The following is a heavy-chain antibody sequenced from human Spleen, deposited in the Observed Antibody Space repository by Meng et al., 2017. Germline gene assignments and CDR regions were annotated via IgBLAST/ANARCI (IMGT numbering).Heavy chain of an antibody. CDR2: IYHSGGT. J-gene: IGHJ4*02. V-gene: IGHV4-4*02. CDR1: GGSISSSNW. Sequence: QGQLQESGPGLVKPSGTLSLTCGVSGGSISSSNWWSWVRQPPGKGLEWIGEIYHSGGTKYNPSLKSRVTISVDTSKNQFSLKLSSVTAADTAVYYCARGFFGSGWQHDYWGQGTLVTVSS. D-gene: IGHD6-19*01. CDR3: ARGFFGSGWQHDY.